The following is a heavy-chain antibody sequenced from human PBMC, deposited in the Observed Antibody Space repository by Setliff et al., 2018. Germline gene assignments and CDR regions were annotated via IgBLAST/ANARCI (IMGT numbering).Heavy chain of an antibody. CDR3: ARRTHYFDY. CDR2: LYHDVNT. CDR1: GDSISSGSYY. J-gene: IGHJ4*02. V-gene: IGHV4-39*07. Sequence: PSETLSLTCTVSGDSISSGSYYWVWMRQPPGKGLEWIGSLYHDVNTLYNPSLKSRVTMSVDTSKNQFSLKLRSVTAADTAVYYCARRTHYFDYWGQGMKVTVSS.